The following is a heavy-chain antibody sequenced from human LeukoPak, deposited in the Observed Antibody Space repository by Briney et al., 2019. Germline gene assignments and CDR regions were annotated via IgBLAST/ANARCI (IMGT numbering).Heavy chain of an antibody. CDR2: IYHSGST. Sequence: PSGTLSLTCAVSGGSISSSNWWSWVRQPPGKGLEWIGEIYHSGSTNYNPSLKSRVTISVDKSKNQFSLKLSSVTAADTAVYYCARTYYYDSSGYSALDYWGQGTLVTVS. J-gene: IGHJ4*02. V-gene: IGHV4-4*02. CDR3: ARTYYYDSSGYSALDY. D-gene: IGHD3-22*01. CDR1: GGSISSSNW.